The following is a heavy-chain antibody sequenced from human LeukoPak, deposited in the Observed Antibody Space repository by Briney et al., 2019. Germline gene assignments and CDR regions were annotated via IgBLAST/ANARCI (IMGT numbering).Heavy chain of an antibody. D-gene: IGHD1-14*01. V-gene: IGHV3-21*06. CDR3: VRGKKPGWDMSYFDY. Sequence: PGGSLRLSCAASRFNFNSFVMGWVRQPPGKGLEWVSSISTSSGYIFYADSLKGRVTISRDNAKNSLYLQMNSRRAGDTAVYYCVRGKKPGWDMSYFDYWGQGILVTVSS. CDR1: RFNFNSFV. CDR2: ISTSSGYI. J-gene: IGHJ4*02.